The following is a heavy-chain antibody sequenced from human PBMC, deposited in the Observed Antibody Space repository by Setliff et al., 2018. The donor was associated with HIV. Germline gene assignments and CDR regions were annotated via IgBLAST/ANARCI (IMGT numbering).Heavy chain of an antibody. J-gene: IGHJ4*02. D-gene: IGHD4-4*01. CDR1: GFSFSNAW. V-gene: IGHV3-15*01. CDR2: IRAGGAT. CDR3: AIDVPTPLSQVDY. Sequence: TGGSLRLSCAASGFSFSNAWISWVRQAPGKGLEWVARIRAGGATEYAAAVKDRFTNSRDDSKNTFYLQMNSLKTDDTGVYYCAIDVPTPLSQVDYWGQGTLVTVSS.